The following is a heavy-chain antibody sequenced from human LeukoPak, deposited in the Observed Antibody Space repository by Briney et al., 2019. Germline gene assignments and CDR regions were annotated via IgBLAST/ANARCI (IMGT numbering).Heavy chain of an antibody. D-gene: IGHD6-13*01. V-gene: IGHV4-39*01. Sequence: PSETLSLTCTVSGGSISSSSYYWGWIRQPPGKGLEWIGSIYYSGSTYYNPSLKSRVTISVDTSKNQFSLKLSSVTAADTAVYYCARHDRDSSSWYDYWGQGTLVTVSS. CDR1: GGSISSSSYY. J-gene: IGHJ4*02. CDR2: IYYSGST. CDR3: ARHDRDSSSWYDY.